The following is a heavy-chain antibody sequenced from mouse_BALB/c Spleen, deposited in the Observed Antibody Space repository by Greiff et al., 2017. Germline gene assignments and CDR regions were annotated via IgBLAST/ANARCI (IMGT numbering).Heavy chain of an antibody. D-gene: IGHD2-14*01. CDR1: GFTFSSFG. Sequence: EVKLMESGGGLVQPGGSRKLSCAASGFTFSSFGMHWVRQAPEKGLEWVAYISSGSSTIYYADTVKGRFTISRDNPKNTLFLQMTSLRSEDTAMYYCARSYYRYHYFDYWGQGTTLTVSS. CDR2: ISSGSSTI. CDR3: ARSYYRYHYFDY. V-gene: IGHV5-17*02. J-gene: IGHJ2*01.